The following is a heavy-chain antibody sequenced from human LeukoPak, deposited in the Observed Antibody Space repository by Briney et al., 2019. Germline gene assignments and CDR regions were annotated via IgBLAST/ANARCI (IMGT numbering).Heavy chain of an antibody. CDR3: ARADRLHGGPYLIGP. CDR2: INPNSGGT. D-gene: IGHD2-21*01. CDR1: GYTFTDYY. J-gene: IGHJ4*02. Sequence: ASVKVSCKTSGYTFTDYYLHWVRQAPGQGLEWMGWINPNSGGTSSAQKFQGRVTMTRDTSITTVYMEVSWLTSDDTAIYYCARADRLHGGPYLIGPRGQGALVTVSS. V-gene: IGHV1-2*02.